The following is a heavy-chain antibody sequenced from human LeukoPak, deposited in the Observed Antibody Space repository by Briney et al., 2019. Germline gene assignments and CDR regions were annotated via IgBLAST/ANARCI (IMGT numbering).Heavy chain of an antibody. D-gene: IGHD3-22*01. CDR1: GGSFSGYY. Sequence: PSETLSLTCAVYGGSFSGYYWSWIRQPPGKGLEWIGEINHSGSTNYNPSLKSRVTISVDTSKNQFSLKLSSVTAADTAVYYCARGYSSGYYYWSYWYFDLWGRGTLVTVSS. CDR3: ARGYSSGYYYWSYWYFDL. V-gene: IGHV4-34*01. J-gene: IGHJ2*01. CDR2: INHSGST.